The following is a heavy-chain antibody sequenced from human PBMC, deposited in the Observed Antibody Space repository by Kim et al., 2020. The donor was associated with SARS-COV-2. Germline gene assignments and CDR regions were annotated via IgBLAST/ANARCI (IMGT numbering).Heavy chain of an antibody. V-gene: IGHV3-30*18. CDR1: GFTFSSYG. D-gene: IGHD4-17*01. CDR3: AKDRGGDYGEYGMDV. Sequence: GGSLRLSCAASGFTFSSYGMHWFRQAPGKGLEWVAVISYDGSNKYYADSVKGRFTISRDNSKNTLYLQMNSLRAEDTAVYYCAKDRGGDYGEYGMDVWG. CDR2: ISYDGSNK. J-gene: IGHJ6*02.